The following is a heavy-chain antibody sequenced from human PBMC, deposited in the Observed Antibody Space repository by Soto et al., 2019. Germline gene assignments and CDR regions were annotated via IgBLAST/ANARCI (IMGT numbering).Heavy chain of an antibody. CDR1: GGSVSNYY. D-gene: IGHD2-15*01. CDR2: IYTGGST. J-gene: IGHJ4*02. V-gene: IGHV4-4*07. Sequence: QVQLQESGPGLVKPSETLSLTCSVSGGSVSNYYWSWFRQPAGKGLEWIGRIYTGGSTNSNPSLTSPVTLSVDTSKNQFSLRLTSVPAADPAVYYCARANVGPPGGGSWTMPFDFWGQGTLVTVYS. CDR3: ARANVGPPGGGSWTMPFDF.